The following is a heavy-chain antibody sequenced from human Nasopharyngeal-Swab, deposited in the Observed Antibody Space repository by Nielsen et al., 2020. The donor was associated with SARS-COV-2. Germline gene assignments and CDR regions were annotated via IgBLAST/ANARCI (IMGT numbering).Heavy chain of an antibody. CDR2: ISWNSGSI. CDR3: AKDRDSGDDSDDYYHYYGMDI. D-gene: IGHD5-12*01. Sequence: GGSLRLSCAASGFTFDDYAMHWVRQAPGKGLEWVSGISWNSGSIGYADSVKGRFTISRDNSKNTVNLQMNSLRVEDTAIYYCAKDRDSGDDSDDYYHYYGMDIWGQGTTVTVSS. V-gene: IGHV3-9*01. J-gene: IGHJ6*02. CDR1: GFTFDDYA.